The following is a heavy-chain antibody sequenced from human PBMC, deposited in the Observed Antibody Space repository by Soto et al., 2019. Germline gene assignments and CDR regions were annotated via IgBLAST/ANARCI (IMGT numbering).Heavy chain of an antibody. D-gene: IGHD1-26*01. V-gene: IGHV5-51*01. Sequence: GESLRNSCKGSGYTFTSHWIGWVRQMPGKGLEWMGIIYPGDSDTRYSPSFQGQVIISADKSITTAYLQWSSLKASDTAMYYCVRVGLVGATCLSYAWFDPWGQGTLVTVSS. CDR2: IYPGDSDT. J-gene: IGHJ5*02. CDR1: GYTFTSHW. CDR3: VRVGLVGATCLSYAWFDP.